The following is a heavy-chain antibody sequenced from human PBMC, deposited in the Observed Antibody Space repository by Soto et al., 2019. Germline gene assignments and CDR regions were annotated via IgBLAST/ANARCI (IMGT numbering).Heavy chain of an antibody. CDR2: IIPMFGTA. J-gene: IGHJ4*02. CDR3: ASGIQLWLRRINNGYSG. CDR1: GGTFSTYA. V-gene: IGHV1-69*12. D-gene: IGHD5-18*01. Sequence: QVQLVQSGAEVKKPESSVKVSCKAPGGTFSTYAISWVRQAPGQGLEWMGGIIPMFGTANYAQRFQDRVTITAEDSTNTVYMELSRLRSEDTAVYFCASGIQLWLRRINNGYSGWGQGTLVTVSS.